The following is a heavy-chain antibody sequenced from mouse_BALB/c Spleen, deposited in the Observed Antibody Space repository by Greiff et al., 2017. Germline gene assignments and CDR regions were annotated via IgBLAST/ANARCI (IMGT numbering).Heavy chain of an antibody. CDR1: GFNIKDYY. Sequence: EVKLVESGAELVRPGALVKLSCKASGFNIKDYYMHWVKQRPEQGLEWIGWIDPENGNTIYDPKFQGKASITADTSSNTAYLQLSSLTSEDTAVYYCARGRYAMDDWGQGTSVTVSS. V-gene: IGHV14-1*02. J-gene: IGHJ4*01. CDR2: IDPENGNT. CDR3: ARGRYAMDD.